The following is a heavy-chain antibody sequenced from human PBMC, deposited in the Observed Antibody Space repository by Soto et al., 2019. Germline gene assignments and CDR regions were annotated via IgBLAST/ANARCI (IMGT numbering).Heavy chain of an antibody. J-gene: IGHJ6*02. CDR1: GYTFTCCS. V-gene: IGHV1-45*02. CDR2: ITLYNGNT. CDR3: ARSGIIVVVPAAQYYYYGMDV. D-gene: IGHD2-2*01. Sequence: SVKVSCKASGYTFTCCSLHWLQQAPGQGLERMRWITLYNGNTNDAKKFQGRVTITRDMSLRTAYIELSSLRSEDSAVYYWARSGIIVVVPAAQYYYYGMDVWAQGTTVTVSS.